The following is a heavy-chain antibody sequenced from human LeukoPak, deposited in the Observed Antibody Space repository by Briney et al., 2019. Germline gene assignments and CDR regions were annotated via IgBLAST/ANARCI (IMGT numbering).Heavy chain of an antibody. J-gene: IGHJ3*01. V-gene: IGHV3-30*01. CDR3: HFVAVTARSPPDAFDV. CDR2: ISSDGDDK. CDR1: GFTFSSFL. Sequence: PGRSLRLSRSASGFTFSSFLMHWVRQAPGKGLERVAVISSDGDDKYYADSVKGRFRISRDNSKKTLFLQMNGLRTEDTAVYHCHFVAVTARSPPDAFDVWGQGTLVTVAS. D-gene: IGHD2-21*02.